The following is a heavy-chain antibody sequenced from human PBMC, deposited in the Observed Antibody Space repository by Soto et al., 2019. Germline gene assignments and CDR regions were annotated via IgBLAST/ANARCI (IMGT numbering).Heavy chain of an antibody. J-gene: IGHJ3*02. V-gene: IGHV1-3*01. D-gene: IGHD2-15*01. CDR1: GYTFITYA. CDR3: ARRVVTATVDAFDI. CDR2: INGDNGNT. Sequence: ASVKVSCKASGYTFITYAMHWVRQAPGQRLEWMGWINGDNGNTKYSQKIQGRVTITRDTSASTAYMELSSLRSEDTAVYYCARRVVTATVDAFDIWGQGTMVTVSS.